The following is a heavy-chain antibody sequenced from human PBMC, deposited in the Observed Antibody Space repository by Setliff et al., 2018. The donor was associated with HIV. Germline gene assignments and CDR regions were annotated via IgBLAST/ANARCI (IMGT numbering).Heavy chain of an antibody. CDR1: GYSISSGYY. D-gene: IGHD5-18*01. Sequence: SETLSLTCAVSGYSISSGYYWGWIRQPPGKGLEWIGSIYHSGSAYYNPTLKSRVTISGDTSRNQFSLKVTSVTAADTAVYYCARLSDTAMASFDSWGQGTLVTVSS. CDR3: ARLSDTAMASFDS. V-gene: IGHV4-38-2*01. CDR2: IYHSGSA. J-gene: IGHJ4*02.